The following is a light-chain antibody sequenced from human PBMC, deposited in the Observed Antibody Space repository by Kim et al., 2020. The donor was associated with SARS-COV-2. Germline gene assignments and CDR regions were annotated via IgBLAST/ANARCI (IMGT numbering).Light chain of an antibody. CDR2: GAT. V-gene: IGKV3-15*01. CDR3: QQYNKWPLT. CDR1: QSISTN. Sequence: EIVMTQSPATLSLSPGERATLSCRASQSISTNLAWYQQKPGQAPRLIIYGATTRATAIPASFSGSASGTEFTLTIDSLQSEDFAVYYCQQYNKWPLTFGGGTKVDIK. J-gene: IGKJ4*01.